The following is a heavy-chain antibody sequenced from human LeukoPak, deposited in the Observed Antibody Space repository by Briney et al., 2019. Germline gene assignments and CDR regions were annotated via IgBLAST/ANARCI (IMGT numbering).Heavy chain of an antibody. CDR3: TAQLGLLAGLDS. CDR1: GGSISSGSYY. J-gene: IGHJ4*02. D-gene: IGHD6-19*01. CDR2: IYTSGRT. Sequence: SQTVSLTCTVSGGSISSGSYYWTWIRQPAGKGLEWIGRIYTSGRTNYNPSLRSRVTISLDTSNNQFSLNLHSVTAADTAVYYCTAQLGLLAGLDSWGQGTRVTVSP. V-gene: IGHV4-61*02.